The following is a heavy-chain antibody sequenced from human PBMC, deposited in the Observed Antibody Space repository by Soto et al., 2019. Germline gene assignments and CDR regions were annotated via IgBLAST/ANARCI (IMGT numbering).Heavy chain of an antibody. CDR3: AKEPGLVGTFDY. CDR2: ISGSGGST. V-gene: IGHV3-23*01. J-gene: IGHJ4*02. D-gene: IGHD2-2*01. CDR1: GFTFSSYA. Sequence: EVQLLESGGGLLQPGGSLRLSCAASGFTFSSYAMSWVRQAPGKGLEWVSAISGSGGSTYYADSVKGRFTISRDNSKNTLYRQMNSLRAEDTAVYYCAKEPGLVGTFDYWGQGTLVTVSS.